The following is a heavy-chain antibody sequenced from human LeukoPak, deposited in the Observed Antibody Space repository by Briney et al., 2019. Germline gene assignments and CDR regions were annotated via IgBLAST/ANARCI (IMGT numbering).Heavy chain of an antibody. Sequence: AGGSLRLSCAASGFTFTTYWMHWVRHAPGKGLVWVSHINSDGSITSYADSVKGRFTISRDSAKNTLYLQMNSLRAEDTAVYYCARDAVDTANAVWGQGTTVTVSS. CDR1: GFTFTTYW. J-gene: IGHJ6*02. D-gene: IGHD5-18*01. CDR2: INSDGSIT. V-gene: IGHV3-74*01. CDR3: ARDAVDTANAV.